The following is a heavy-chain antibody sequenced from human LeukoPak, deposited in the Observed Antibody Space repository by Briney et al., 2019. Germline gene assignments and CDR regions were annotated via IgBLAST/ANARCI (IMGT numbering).Heavy chain of an antibody. CDR3: ARTIAAAKYNWFDP. CDR1: GFTFSSYS. CDR2: ISSSSSTI. J-gene: IGHJ5*02. V-gene: IGHV3-48*04. D-gene: IGHD6-13*01. Sequence: PGGSLRLSRAASGFTFSSYSMNWVRQAPGKGLEWVSYISSSSSTIYYADSVKGRFTISRDNAKNSLYLQMNSLRAEDTAVYYCARTIAAAKYNWFDPWGQGTLVTVSS.